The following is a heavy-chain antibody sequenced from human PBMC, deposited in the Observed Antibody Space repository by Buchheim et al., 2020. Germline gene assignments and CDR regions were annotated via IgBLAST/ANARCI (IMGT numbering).Heavy chain of an antibody. D-gene: IGHD2-15*01. J-gene: IGHJ4*02. CDR3: AMYFVGGSGKGF. CDR1: GDSISSNDYH. V-gene: IGHV4-31*03. Sequence: QVQLQESGPRLVTPSQTLSLTCTVSGDSISSNDYHWSWVRQSPGKGLEWLGHNTYYNPSLKSRLVISVDTSQKQFSLRLTSVTAADTAIYYCAMYFVGGSGKGFWGQGTL. CDR2: NT.